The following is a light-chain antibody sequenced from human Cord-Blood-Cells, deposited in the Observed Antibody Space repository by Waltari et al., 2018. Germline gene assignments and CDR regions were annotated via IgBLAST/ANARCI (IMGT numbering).Light chain of an antibody. V-gene: IGKV2-28*01. J-gene: IGKJ4*01. CDR2: LGS. Sequence: DIVMTQSPLSLPATPGGPASIPCRSSQSLLHSNGYNYLDWYLQKPGHSPQLLIYLGSNRASGVPDRFSGSGSGTDFTLKISRVEAEDVGVYYCMQALQTPLTFGGGTKVEIK. CDR3: MQALQTPLT. CDR1: QSLLHSNGYNY.